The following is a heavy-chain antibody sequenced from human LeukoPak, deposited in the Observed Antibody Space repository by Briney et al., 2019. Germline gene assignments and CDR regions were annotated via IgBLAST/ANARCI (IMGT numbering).Heavy chain of an antibody. Sequence: GGSLRLSCAASGFTFSSYSMNWVRQAPGKGLEWVSYISSSSSTIYYADSVKGRFTISRDNAKNSLYLQMNSLRAEDTAVYYCARIRRWFDYCGQGTLVTVSS. J-gene: IGHJ4*02. CDR1: GFTFSSYS. V-gene: IGHV3-48*01. D-gene: IGHD4-23*01. CDR2: ISSSSSTI. CDR3: ARIRRWFDY.